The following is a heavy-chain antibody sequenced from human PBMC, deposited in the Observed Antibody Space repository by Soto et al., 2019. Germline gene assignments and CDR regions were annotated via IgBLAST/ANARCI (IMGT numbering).Heavy chain of an antibody. CDR2: IYYSGST. J-gene: IGHJ5*02. CDR1: GGSISSSSYY. CDR3: ARHHRGPGRVKWFDP. D-gene: IGHD1-26*01. V-gene: IGHV4-39*01. Sequence: PSETLSLTCTVSGGSISSSSYYWGWIRQPPGKGLEWIGSIYYSGSTYYNPSLKSRVTISVGTSKNQFSLKLSSVTAADTAVYYCARHHRGPGRVKWFDPWGQGTLVTVSS.